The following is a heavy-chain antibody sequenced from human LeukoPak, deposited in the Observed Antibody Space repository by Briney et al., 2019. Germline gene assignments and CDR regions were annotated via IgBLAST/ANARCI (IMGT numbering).Heavy chain of an antibody. CDR2: VDHTGST. J-gene: IGHJ6*03. D-gene: IGHD4-11*01. CDR3: ARGRVSSSTWYSTYYYFFYMDF. Sequence: SETLSLTCTVSDDSITIYYWSWIRQPPGKGLEWIGYVDHTGSTKFNPYLNGRVSISRDTSKNFFSLRLRSVTAADTAVYFCARGRVSSSTWYSTYYYFFYMDFWGKGTTVTVSS. CDR1: DDSITIYY. V-gene: IGHV4-59*01.